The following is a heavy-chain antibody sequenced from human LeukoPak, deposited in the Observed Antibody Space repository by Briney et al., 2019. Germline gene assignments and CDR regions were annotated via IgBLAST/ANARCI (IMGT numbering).Heavy chain of an antibody. J-gene: IGHJ4*02. Sequence: SETLSLTCTVSGDSISGYCWAWIRQPPGKGLEWIGYINYSGSTNYNPSLKSRVTISVDTSKNQFSLKLSSVTAADTAVYYCARRSGYFDYWGQGTLVTVSS. V-gene: IGHV4-59*08. CDR3: ARRSGYFDY. CDR2: INYSGST. CDR1: GDSISGYC.